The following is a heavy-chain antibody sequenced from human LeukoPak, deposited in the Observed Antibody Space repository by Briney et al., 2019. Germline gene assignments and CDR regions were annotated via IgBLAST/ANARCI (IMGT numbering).Heavy chain of an antibody. CDR2: FDPEDGET. CDR1: GYTLTELS. V-gene: IGHV1-24*01. Sequence: ASVKVSCKVSGYTLTELSMHWVRQAPGKGLEWMGGFDPEDGETIYAQKFQGRVTMTEDTSTDTAYMELGSLRSEDTAVYYCATDLNSGSYPGYWGQGTLVTVSS. CDR3: ATDLNSGSYPGY. D-gene: IGHD1-26*01. J-gene: IGHJ4*02.